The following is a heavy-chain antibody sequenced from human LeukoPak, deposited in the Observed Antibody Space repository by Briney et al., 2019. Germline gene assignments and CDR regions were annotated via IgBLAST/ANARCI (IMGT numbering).Heavy chain of an antibody. CDR1: GGTFSSYA. CDR3: AIAGYYDILTGYYQRLGFDY. J-gene: IGHJ4*02. D-gene: IGHD3-9*01. V-gene: IGHV1-69*06. Sequence: ASVKVSCKASGGTFSSYAISWVRQAPGQGLEWMGGIIPIFGTANYAQKFQGRVTITADKSTSTAYMELSSLRSEDTAVYYCAIAGYYDILTGYYQRLGFDYWGQGTLVTVSS. CDR2: IIPIFGTA.